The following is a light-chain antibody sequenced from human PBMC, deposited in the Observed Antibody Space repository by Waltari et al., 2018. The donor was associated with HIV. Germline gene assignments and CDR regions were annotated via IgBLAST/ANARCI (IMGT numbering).Light chain of an antibody. Sequence: QSALTQPASVSGSPGQSITLSCTGHSSDVGSYNYVPWCQQHPDKAPQLMIYEVSNRPSGVSNRFSGSKSDNTASLTISGLQAEDEADYYCSSYRSSSTPLWVFGGGTKLTVL. V-gene: IGLV2-14*01. CDR2: EVS. CDR1: SSDVGSYNY. CDR3: SSYRSSSTPLWV. J-gene: IGLJ3*02.